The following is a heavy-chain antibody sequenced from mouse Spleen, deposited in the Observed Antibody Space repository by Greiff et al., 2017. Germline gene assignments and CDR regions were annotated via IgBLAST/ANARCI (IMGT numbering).Heavy chain of an antibody. CDR2: IDPANGNT. J-gene: IGHJ2*01. V-gene: IGHV14-3*02. CDR3: ARPDYDGPSYFDY. Sequence: EVQLQQSGAELVKPGASVKLSCTASGFNIKDTYMHWVKQRPEQGLEWIGRIDPANGNTKYDPKFQGKATITADTSSNTAYLQLSSLTSEDTAVYYCARPDYDGPSYFDYWGQGTTLTVSS. CDR1: GFNIKDTY. D-gene: IGHD2-4*01.